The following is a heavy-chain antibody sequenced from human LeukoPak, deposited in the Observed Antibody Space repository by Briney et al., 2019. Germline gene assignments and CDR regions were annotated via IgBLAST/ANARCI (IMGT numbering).Heavy chain of an antibody. J-gene: IGHJ6*02. CDR2: ISGSGGST. Sequence: GGSLRLSCAASGFTFSSYSMNWVRQAPGKGLEWVSAISGSGGSTYYADSVKGRFTISRDNSKNTLYLQMNSLRAEDTAVYYCAKDQSYGDPYYYGMDVWGQGTTVTVSS. CDR1: GFTFSSYS. CDR3: AKDQSYGDPYYYGMDV. D-gene: IGHD4-17*01. V-gene: IGHV3-23*01.